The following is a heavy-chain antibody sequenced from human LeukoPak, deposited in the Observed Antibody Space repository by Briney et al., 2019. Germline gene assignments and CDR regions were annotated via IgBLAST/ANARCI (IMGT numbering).Heavy chain of an antibody. CDR2: ISRSGGNT. CDR3: AKDWPVSGDHCSPFDY. V-gene: IGHV3-23*01. D-gene: IGHD1-26*01. CDR1: GFTFSSHA. Sequence: GGSLRLSCAASGFTFSSHAMSWVRQAPGKGLEWVAAISRSGGNTYYGDSVRGRFTISRDSSKNTLHLQMDSLRAEDTAVYYCAKDWPVSGDHCSPFDYWGQGTLVTVSS. J-gene: IGHJ4*02.